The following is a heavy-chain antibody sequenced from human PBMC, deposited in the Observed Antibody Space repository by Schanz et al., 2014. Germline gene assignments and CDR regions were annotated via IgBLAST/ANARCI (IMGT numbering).Heavy chain of an antibody. CDR3: ARWFLIRGVILDS. Sequence: EVQLLESGGGLVEPGGSLRLSCAASGFNFSDYAMCWVRQAPGKGLEWVSSISGDHRNTFYADSVKGRFTISRDNSKNTLYLQMNSLRADDTAVYYCARWFLIRGVILDSWGQGTLVTVSS. CDR2: ISGDHRNT. D-gene: IGHD3-10*01. CDR1: GFNFSDYA. V-gene: IGHV3-23*01. J-gene: IGHJ4*02.